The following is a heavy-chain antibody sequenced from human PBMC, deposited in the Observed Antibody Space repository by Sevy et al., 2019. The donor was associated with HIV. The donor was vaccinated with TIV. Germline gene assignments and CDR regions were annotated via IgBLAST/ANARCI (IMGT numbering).Heavy chain of an antibody. D-gene: IGHD3-16*01. CDR3: GRDGVILGGGGGLDV. Sequence: ASVKVSCKTSASTFTAYYMHWLRQAPGQGLGWMGWINPNSDGTKYPQRFQGRVSMTADTSISTAYMELSRLTSDDTAVYYWGRDGVILGGGGGLDVWGLGTTVTVSS. V-gene: IGHV1-2*02. CDR1: ASTFTAYY. CDR2: INPNSDGT. J-gene: IGHJ6*02.